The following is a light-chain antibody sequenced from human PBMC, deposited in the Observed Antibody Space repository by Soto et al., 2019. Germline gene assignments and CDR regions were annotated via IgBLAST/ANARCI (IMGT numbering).Light chain of an antibody. J-gene: IGKJ1*01. CDR3: QQLNSYLRT. CDR1: QDIRNS. Sequence: DIQLTQSPSFLSASVGDRVTITCRASQDIRNSLAWYQQKPGKAPNLLIYASSTLHSGVPSRFSGCGSGTEFTLTISSLQPEDFATYYCQQLNSYLRTFGQGTKVEIK. V-gene: IGKV1-9*01. CDR2: ASS.